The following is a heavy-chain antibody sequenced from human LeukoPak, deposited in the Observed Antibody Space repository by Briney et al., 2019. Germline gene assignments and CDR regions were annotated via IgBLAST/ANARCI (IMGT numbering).Heavy chain of an antibody. V-gene: IGHV3-74*01. D-gene: IGHD4-17*01. CDR1: GFTFSRHW. CDR2: INRDGSIT. J-gene: IGHJ4*02. Sequence: GGSLRLSCAASGFTFSRHWMHWVRQAPGKGLVWVSGINRDGSITTYADSVKGRFTISRENAKNTMHLQMNSLRAEDTAVYYCARGFSTVTTDWGQGTLVTVSS. CDR3: ARGFSTVTTD.